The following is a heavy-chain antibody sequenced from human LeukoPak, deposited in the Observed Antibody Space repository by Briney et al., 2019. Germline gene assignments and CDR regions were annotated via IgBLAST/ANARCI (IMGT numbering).Heavy chain of an antibody. D-gene: IGHD6-19*01. CDR1: GGSFSGYY. V-gene: IGHV4-34*01. J-gene: IGHJ4*02. Sequence: PSETLSLTCAVYGGSFSGYYWSWIRQPPGKGLEWIGEINHSGSTNYNPSLKSRVTMSVDTSKNQFSLELTTVTAADTAIYYCARSLSSGWFPFNYLDYWSQGTLVTVSS. CDR3: ARSLSSGWFPFNYLDY. CDR2: INHSGST.